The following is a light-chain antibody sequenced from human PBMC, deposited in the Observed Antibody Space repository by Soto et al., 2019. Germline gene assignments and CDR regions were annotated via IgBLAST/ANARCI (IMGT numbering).Light chain of an antibody. J-gene: IGKJ3*01. CDR2: AES. Sequence: AIRMTQSPSSFSASTGDRVTITCRASQGISSYLAWYQQKPGKAPKLLIYAESTLQSGVPSRFSGSGSGTDFTLTISCLQSEDFATYYCQQYYSYPVTFGPGTKVDIK. V-gene: IGKV1-8*01. CDR3: QQYYSYPVT. CDR1: QGISSY.